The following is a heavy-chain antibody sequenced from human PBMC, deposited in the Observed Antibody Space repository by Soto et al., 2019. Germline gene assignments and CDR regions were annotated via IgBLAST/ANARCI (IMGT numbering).Heavy chain of an antibody. CDR3: ARGEDCSGGSCYSYYYYGMDV. Sequence: ASVNGACKASGYTFTSYGISWVRQAPGQGLEWMGWISAYNGNTNYAQKLQGRVTMTTDTSTSTAYMELRSLRSDDTAVYYCARGEDCSGGSCYSYYYYGMDVWGQGTTVIVSS. V-gene: IGHV1-18*04. J-gene: IGHJ6*02. CDR2: ISAYNGNT. CDR1: GYTFTSYG. D-gene: IGHD2-15*01.